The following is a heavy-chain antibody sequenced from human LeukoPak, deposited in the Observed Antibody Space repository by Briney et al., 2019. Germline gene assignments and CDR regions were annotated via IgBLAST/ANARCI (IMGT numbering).Heavy chain of an antibody. CDR3: ARGGIAAGEIDY. CDR2: IIPIFGTA. CDR1: GGTFSSYA. D-gene: IGHD6-13*01. Sequence: SVKVSCKASGGTFSSYAISWMRQAPGQGLEWMGGIIPIFGTANYAQKFQGRVTITADESTSTAYMELSSLRSEDTAVYYCARGGIAAGEIDYWGQGTLVTVSS. J-gene: IGHJ4*02. V-gene: IGHV1-69*01.